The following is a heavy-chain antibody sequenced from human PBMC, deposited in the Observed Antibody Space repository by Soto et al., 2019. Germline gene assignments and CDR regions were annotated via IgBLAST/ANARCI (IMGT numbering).Heavy chain of an antibody. CDR1: GFTFSSYA. CDR2: ISGSGGST. CDR3: AKDVVVCSGGSCYYFDY. D-gene: IGHD2-15*01. Sequence: GGSLRLSCAASGFTFSSYAMSWVRQAPGKGLEWVSAISGSGGSTYYADSVKGRFTISRDNSKNTLYLQMNSLRAEDTAVYYCAKDVVVCSGGSCYYFDYWGQGTLVTVSS. V-gene: IGHV3-23*01. J-gene: IGHJ4*02.